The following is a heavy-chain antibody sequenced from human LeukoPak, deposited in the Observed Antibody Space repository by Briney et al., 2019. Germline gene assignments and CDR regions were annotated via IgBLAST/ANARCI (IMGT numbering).Heavy chain of an antibody. Sequence: GASVKVSCKASGYTFTNYGISWVRQAPGQGLEWMAWISGYNGNTDYVQKLQGRVTMTTDTSTSTAYMELRSLRSDDTAVYYCARALGSWHYTDVWGKGTTVTVSS. CDR1: GYTFTNYG. D-gene: IGHD6-13*01. J-gene: IGHJ6*03. CDR2: ISGYNGNT. V-gene: IGHV1-18*01. CDR3: ARALGSWHYTDV.